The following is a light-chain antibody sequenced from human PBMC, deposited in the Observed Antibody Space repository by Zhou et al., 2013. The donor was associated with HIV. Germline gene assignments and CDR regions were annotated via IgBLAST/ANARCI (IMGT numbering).Light chain of an antibody. CDR1: QTVSSN. CDR2: GAT. V-gene: IGKV3-15*01. J-gene: IGKJ1*01. Sequence: QSPATLSLSPGERATVSCRASQTVSSNLAWYQQKPGQAPRLLIYGATTRATGVPARFSGSGSGTDFTLTISGLQPGDVATYYCQQYNTYPWTFGQGTKVEIE. CDR3: QQYNTYPWT.